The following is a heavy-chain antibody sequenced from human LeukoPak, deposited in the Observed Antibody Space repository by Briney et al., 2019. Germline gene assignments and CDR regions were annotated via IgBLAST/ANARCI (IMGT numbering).Heavy chain of an antibody. CDR2: ITSSRSIYR. V-gene: IGHV3-21*01. Sequence: PGGCLTPSCAASGFTFSSYSMNSVRQAPGNGLEWVSSITSSRSIYRYYADSVKGRFTISRDNAKNSLHLQMNSLRAEDTAVYYCARGFGDSGYDFDYWGQGTLVTVSS. CDR3: ARGFGDSGYDFDY. D-gene: IGHD5-12*01. J-gene: IGHJ4*02. CDR1: GFTFSSYS.